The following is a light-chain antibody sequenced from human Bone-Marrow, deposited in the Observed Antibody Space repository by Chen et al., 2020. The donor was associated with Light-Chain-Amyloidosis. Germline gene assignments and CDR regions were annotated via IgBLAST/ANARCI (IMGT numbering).Light chain of an antibody. CDR2: RDT. CDR1: DLPTKY. Sequence: YERTPPPSVSVSPGQTARLPCSGEDLPTKYAYWYQQKQGQAPVLVIHRDTDRPSGISERVSGSSSGTTATLTISGVQTEDEADYHCQSADSSGTYEVIFGGGTKLTVL. V-gene: IGLV3-25*03. CDR3: QSADSSGTYEVI. J-gene: IGLJ2*01.